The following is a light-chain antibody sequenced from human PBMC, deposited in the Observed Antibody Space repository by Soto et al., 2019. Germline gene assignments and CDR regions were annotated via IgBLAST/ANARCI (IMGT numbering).Light chain of an antibody. Sequence: QSALTQPPSVSGSPGQSITIACTGTSSDIGGYNFVSWYQQHPGKAPKLLIYDVGNRPSGVSNRFSGSKSGNTASLTISGLQAEDEAHYYCNSYITVSTYVFGTGTKLTVL. CDR1: SSDIGGYNF. V-gene: IGLV2-14*01. CDR2: DVG. J-gene: IGLJ1*01. CDR3: NSYITVSTYV.